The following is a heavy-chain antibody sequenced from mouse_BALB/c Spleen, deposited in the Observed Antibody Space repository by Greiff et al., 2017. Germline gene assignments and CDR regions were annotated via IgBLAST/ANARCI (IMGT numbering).Heavy chain of an antibody. Sequence: EVMLVESGGGLVQPGGSLKLSCAASGFTFSSYTMSWVRQTPEKRLEWVATISSGGSYTYSPDSVKGRFTISRDNAKNTLYLQMSSLKSEDTAMYYCTRGAGNYDYDGGAMDYWGQGTSVTVSS. CDR3: TRGAGNYDYDGGAMDY. J-gene: IGHJ4*01. CDR2: ISSGGSYT. D-gene: IGHD2-4*01. CDR1: GFTFSSYT. V-gene: IGHV5-6-4*01.